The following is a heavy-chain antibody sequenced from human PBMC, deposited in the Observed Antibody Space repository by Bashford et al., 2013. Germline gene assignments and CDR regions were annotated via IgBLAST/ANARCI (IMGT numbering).Heavy chain of an antibody. D-gene: IGHD4-23*01. V-gene: IGHV1-69*02. J-gene: IGHJ2*01. CDR2: IIPIIGMT. CDR3: AMGXIDGVKSGNLDL. Sequence: IVWVRQAPGQGLEWMGRIIPIIGMTNYAQKFQGRVSITADKSATTAYMDLSSLRNEDTAVYFCAMGXIDGVKSGNLDLWGLAPVVTVSS.